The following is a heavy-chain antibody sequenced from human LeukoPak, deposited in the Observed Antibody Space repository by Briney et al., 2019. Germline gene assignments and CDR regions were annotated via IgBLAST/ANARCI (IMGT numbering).Heavy chain of an antibody. Sequence: ASVKVSCEASGYTFTSYYMHWVRQAPGQGLEWMGIINPSGGSTSYAQKFQGRVTMTRNTSISTAYMELSSLRSEDTAVYYCARGNSPRGGLPYYYYYYYMDVWGKGTTVTISS. CDR3: ARGNSPRGGLPYYYYYYYMDV. J-gene: IGHJ6*03. CDR2: INPSGGST. D-gene: IGHD2-15*01. V-gene: IGHV1-46*01. CDR1: GYTFTSYY.